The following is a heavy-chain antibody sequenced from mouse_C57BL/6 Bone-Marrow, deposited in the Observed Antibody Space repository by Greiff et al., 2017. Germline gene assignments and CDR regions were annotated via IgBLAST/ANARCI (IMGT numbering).Heavy chain of an antibody. J-gene: IGHJ2*01. CDR2: FYPGSGSI. D-gene: IGHD2-4*01. V-gene: IGHV1-62-2*01. CDR1: GYIFTEYT. Sequence: VKLMESGAELVKPGASVKLSCKASGYIFTEYTIHWVKQRSGQGLEWIGWFYPGSGSIKYNERFKDKATLTADKSSNTVYMELSRLTSEDSAVYFCARHERCYDYEGYFDYWGQGTTLTVSS. CDR3: ARHERCYDYEGYFDY.